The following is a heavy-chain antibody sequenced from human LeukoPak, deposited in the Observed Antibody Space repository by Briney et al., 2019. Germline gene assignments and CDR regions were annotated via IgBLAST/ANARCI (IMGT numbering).Heavy chain of an antibody. Sequence: GESLKISCKGSGYSFTSYWIGWVRQMPGKGLEWMGIIYPGDSDTRYSPSFQGQVTISADKSISTAYLQWSSLKASGTAMYYCARQGTYYYGSGSYYNWGQGTLVTVSS. CDR1: GYSFTSYW. D-gene: IGHD3-10*01. V-gene: IGHV5-51*01. J-gene: IGHJ4*02. CDR2: IYPGDSDT. CDR3: ARQGTYYYGSGSYYN.